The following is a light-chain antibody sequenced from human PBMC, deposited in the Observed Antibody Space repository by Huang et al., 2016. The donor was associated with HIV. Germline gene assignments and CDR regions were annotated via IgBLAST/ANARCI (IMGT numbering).Light chain of an antibody. V-gene: IGKV3-20*01. J-gene: IGKJ1*01. CDR1: QSVSSSY. Sequence: EIVLTQSPGTLSLSPGERATLSCRASQSVSSSYLVWYKQKPGQAPRLRIYGASSRATGIPDRFSGSGSGTDFTLTISRLEPEDFAVYYCQQYGSSPWTFGQGTKVEIK. CDR2: GAS. CDR3: QQYGSSPWT.